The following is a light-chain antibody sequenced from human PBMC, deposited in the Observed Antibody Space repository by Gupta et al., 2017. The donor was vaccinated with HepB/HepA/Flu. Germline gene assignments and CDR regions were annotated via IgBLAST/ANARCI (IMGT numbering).Light chain of an antibody. J-gene: IGLJ3*02. CDR1: TSNIGSNA. CDR3: AAWDDSLNGWV. V-gene: IGLV1-44*01. Sequence: QSVLTQPPSASGTPGQRVTISCSGSTSNIGSNAVNWYQQLPGAAPKLFIYMNNQRPSGVPDRFSGSKSGTSVSLVISGLQSGYEADYYCAAWDDSLNGWVFGGGTKLTVL. CDR2: MNN.